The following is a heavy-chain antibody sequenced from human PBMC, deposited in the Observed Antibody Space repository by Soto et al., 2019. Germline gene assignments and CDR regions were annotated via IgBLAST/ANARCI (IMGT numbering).Heavy chain of an antibody. CDR3: VRGGGGGQFDS. Sequence: GGSLRLSCAASGFSFDEYAMTWVRQAPGKGLEWLSYISPKSNYREYAESVKGRHTISRDNAKNSLSLQMNSLRVEDTAVYYCVRGGGGGQFDSWGQGALVTVSS. J-gene: IGHJ4*02. D-gene: IGHD2-21*01. V-gene: IGHV3-11*06. CDR2: ISPKSNYR. CDR1: GFSFDEYA.